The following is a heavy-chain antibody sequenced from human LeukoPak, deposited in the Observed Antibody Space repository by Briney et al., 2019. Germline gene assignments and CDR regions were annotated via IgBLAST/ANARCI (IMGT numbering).Heavy chain of an antibody. D-gene: IGHD2/OR15-2a*01. CDR2: ISWNSGSI. CDR3: AKKDDVFLV. CDR1: GFTVSSNY. J-gene: IGHJ4*02. V-gene: IGHV3-9*01. Sequence: GGSLRLSCAASGFTVSSNYMSWVRQAPGKGLEWVSGISWNSGSIGYADSVKGRFTISRDNAKNSLYLQMNSLRAEDTALYYCAKKDDVFLVWGQGTLVTVSS.